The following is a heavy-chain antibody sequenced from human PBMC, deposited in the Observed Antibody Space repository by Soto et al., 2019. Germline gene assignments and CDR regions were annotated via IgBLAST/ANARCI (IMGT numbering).Heavy chain of an antibody. CDR2: VYAGGNT. V-gene: IGHV4-4*07. CDR3: ARETILYYFDF. J-gene: IGHJ4*02. CDR1: GGSINTYY. Sequence: QVQLQEWGPGLVKPSETLSLTCIVSGGSINTYYWSWIRQPAGRGREWIGRVYAGGNTNYTPSLKSRVTTSLDTTKNQFSLKLRSVTAADTAVYYCARETILYYFDFWGQGTLVTVSS.